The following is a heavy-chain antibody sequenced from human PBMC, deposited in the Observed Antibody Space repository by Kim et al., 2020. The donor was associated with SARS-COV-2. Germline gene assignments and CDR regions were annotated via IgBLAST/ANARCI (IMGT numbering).Heavy chain of an antibody. D-gene: IGHD6-13*01. CDR1: GFTFSSYS. J-gene: IGHJ4*02. Sequence: GGSLRLSCAASGFTFSSYSMNWVRQAPGKGLEWVSSISSSSSYIYYADSVKGRFTISRDNAKNSLYLQMNSLRAEDTAVYYCARDLQRDISSSWYGGVYYFDYWGQGTLVTVSS. V-gene: IGHV3-21*01. CDR3: ARDLQRDISSSWYGGVYYFDY. CDR2: ISSSSSYI.